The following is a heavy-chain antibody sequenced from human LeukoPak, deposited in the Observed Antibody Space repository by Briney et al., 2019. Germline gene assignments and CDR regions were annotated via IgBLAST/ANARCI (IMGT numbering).Heavy chain of an antibody. D-gene: IGHD2-2*01. CDR3: VRGTHCSSTSCLGGIDP. Sequence: EASVKVSCKASGYTFTGYDINWVRQATGQGLEWMGWITPNSGNTGYAQQFQGRVLITRDTSISTAYMELSSLRSEDTAVYYCVRGTHCSSTSCLGGIDPWGQGTLVTVSS. CDR1: GYTFTGYD. J-gene: IGHJ5*02. CDR2: ITPNSGNT. V-gene: IGHV1-8*03.